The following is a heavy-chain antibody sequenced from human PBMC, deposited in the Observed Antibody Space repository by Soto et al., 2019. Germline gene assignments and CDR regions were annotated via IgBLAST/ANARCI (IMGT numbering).Heavy chain of an antibody. D-gene: IGHD3-10*01. CDR3: ARAQFYSGSGNYNTLMFDA. V-gene: IGHV4-30-2*01. Sequence: SETLSLTCAVSGGSIGGAGYYWSWIRQPPGGGLEWIGYMYHSGTFLKSPSLKTRLTMSLDMSKNQFSLTLNSMTAADTAVYYCARAQFYSGSGNYNTLMFDAWGQGIQVTVSS. J-gene: IGHJ5*02. CDR1: GGSIGGAGYY. CDR2: MYHSGTF.